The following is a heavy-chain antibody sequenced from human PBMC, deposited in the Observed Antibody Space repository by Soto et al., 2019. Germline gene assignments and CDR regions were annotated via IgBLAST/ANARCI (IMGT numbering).Heavy chain of an antibody. J-gene: IGHJ4*02. CDR3: ARGDIVVVPAAHYFDY. D-gene: IGHD2-2*01. V-gene: IGHV1-18*01. CDR1: GYTFTSYG. Sequence: ASVKVSCKASGYTFTSYGISWVRQAPGQGLEWMGWISAYNGNTNYAQKLQGRVTMTTDTSTSTAYMELRSLRSDDTAVYYCARGDIVVVPAAHYFDYWGQGTLVTVYS. CDR2: ISAYNGNT.